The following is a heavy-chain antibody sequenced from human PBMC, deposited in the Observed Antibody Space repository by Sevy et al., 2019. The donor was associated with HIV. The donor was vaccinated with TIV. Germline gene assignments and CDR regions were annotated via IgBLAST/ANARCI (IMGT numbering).Heavy chain of an antibody. Sequence: GGSLRLSCAASGFTFSSYWMHWVRQAPGKGLVWVSRIKTDGSDTSYADSVKGRFTISRDNSKNTLFLQMNSLSPEDTAVYYCAIYCLTSTCYSSYEIWGQGTMVTVSS. CDR3: AIYCLTSTCYSSYEI. D-gene: IGHD2-2*01. CDR2: IKTDGSDT. CDR1: GFTFSSYW. J-gene: IGHJ3*02. V-gene: IGHV3-74*01.